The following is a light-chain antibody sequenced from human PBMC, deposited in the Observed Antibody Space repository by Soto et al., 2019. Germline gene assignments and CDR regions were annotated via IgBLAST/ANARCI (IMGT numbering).Light chain of an antibody. V-gene: IGKV3-20*01. J-gene: IGKJ4*01. CDR2: GAS. CDR1: QSVTSSS. Sequence: EIVLTQSPGTLSLSPGERATLSCRASQSVTSSSLAWYQQKPGQAPRLLMYGASSRATGIPDRFSGSGSGTEFTLTISSLQSEDFAVYYCQQYNSWPLTFGGGTKVDIK. CDR3: QQYNSWPLT.